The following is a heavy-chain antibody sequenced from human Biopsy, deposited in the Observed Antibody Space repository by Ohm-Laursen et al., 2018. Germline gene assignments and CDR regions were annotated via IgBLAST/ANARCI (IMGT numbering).Heavy chain of an antibody. Sequence: SDTLSLTCTVSGDSINNYYWSWIRQPPGQGLQWIGYVYYTGSTDYNPSLQSRVTISVDTSKNHFSLRLRSVTPADTAIYYCARDRGYYSDRTIPGYFDLWGRGTLVTVSS. D-gene: IGHD3-22*01. V-gene: IGHV4-59*01. CDR1: GDSINNYY. CDR3: ARDRGYYSDRTIPGYFDL. J-gene: IGHJ2*01. CDR2: VYYTGST.